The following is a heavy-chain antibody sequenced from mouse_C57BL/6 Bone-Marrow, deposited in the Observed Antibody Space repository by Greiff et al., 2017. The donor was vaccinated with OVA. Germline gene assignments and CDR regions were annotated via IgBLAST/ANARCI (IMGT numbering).Heavy chain of an antibody. Sequence: QVQLQQPGAELVKPGASVKMSCKASGFTFTSYWITWVQQSPGQGLEWIGDIYSGGGSTNYNEKFKSKAILTVDTSSSTAYMQLSSLTSEDSAIYYCARRTVIAHYYSMDYWGQGTSVTVSS. CDR1: GFTFTSYW. CDR3: ARRTVIAHYYSMDY. J-gene: IGHJ4*01. V-gene: IGHV1-55*01. CDR2: IYSGGGST. D-gene: IGHD3-3*01.